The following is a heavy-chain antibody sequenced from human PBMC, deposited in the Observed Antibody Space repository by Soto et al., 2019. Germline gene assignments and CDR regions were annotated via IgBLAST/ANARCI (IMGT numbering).Heavy chain of an antibody. CDR2: IDASGTII. CDR1: AFPLGSYH. Sequence: GGPLRLSCLASAFPLGSYHMDLVRQAPGKGLEWLSYIDASGTIIYYADSVRGRFTVSRDNAKNTLYLQMNSLRAEDTAVYYCAKDRWGSSWYSEYYYGMDVWGQGTKVTVSS. D-gene: IGHD6-13*01. CDR3: AKDRWGSSWYSEYYYGMDV. V-gene: IGHV3-48*03. J-gene: IGHJ6*02.